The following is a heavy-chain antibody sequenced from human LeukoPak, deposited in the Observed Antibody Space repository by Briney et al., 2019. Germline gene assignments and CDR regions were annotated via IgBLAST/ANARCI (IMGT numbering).Heavy chain of an antibody. Sequence: GASVKVSCKASGYTFTSYGISWVRQAPGQGLEWMGWINPNSGGTNYAQKFQGWVTMTRDTSISTAYMELSRLRSDDTAVYYCAREGSTDALDIWGQGTMVTVSS. V-gene: IGHV1-2*04. CDR2: INPNSGGT. D-gene: IGHD2-2*01. CDR3: AREGSTDALDI. J-gene: IGHJ3*02. CDR1: GYTFTSYG.